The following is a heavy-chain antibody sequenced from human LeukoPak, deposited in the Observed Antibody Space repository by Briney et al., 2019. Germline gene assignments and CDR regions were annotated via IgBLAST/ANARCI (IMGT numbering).Heavy chain of an antibody. CDR3: TRGGWYFDL. J-gene: IGHJ2*01. V-gene: IGHV3-7*01. Sequence: GGSLRLSCSASGFTFTSTRMSWVRQAPGQGPEWVANIKEDGGEQNYVDSVKGRFTISRDNVQKSLFLQMSSLRPEDTAVYYCTRGGWYFDLWGRGTLVIVSS. CDR2: IKEDGGEQ. CDR1: GFTFTSTR.